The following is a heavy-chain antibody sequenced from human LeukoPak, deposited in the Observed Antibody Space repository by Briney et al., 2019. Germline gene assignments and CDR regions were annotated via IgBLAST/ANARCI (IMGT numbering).Heavy chain of an antibody. V-gene: IGHV1-18*01. Sequence: ASVKVSCKGSDYTFTSYGISWVRQAPGQGLEWMGWISAYNGNTNYAQKLQGRVTMSTDTSTSTAYMELRSLRSGDTAVYYCEREGYCNNTICDKPFDYWGQGTLVAVSS. CDR3: EREGYCNNTICDKPFDY. CDR1: DYTFTSYG. D-gene: IGHD2-2*01. J-gene: IGHJ4*02. CDR2: ISAYNGNT.